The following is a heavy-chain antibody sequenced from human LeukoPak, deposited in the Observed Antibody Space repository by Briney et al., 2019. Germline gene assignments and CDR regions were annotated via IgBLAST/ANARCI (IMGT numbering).Heavy chain of an antibody. D-gene: IGHD5-18*01. J-gene: IGHJ4*02. CDR1: GYTFTSYG. CDR2: ISAYNGNT. Sequence: GASVKVSCKASGYTFTSYGISWVRQAPGQGLEWMGWISAYNGNTNYAQKLQGRVTMTTDTSTSTAYMELRSLRSDDTAMYYCARGQLWLLSPHFDYWGQGTLVTVSS. CDR3: ARGQLWLLSPHFDY. V-gene: IGHV1-18*04.